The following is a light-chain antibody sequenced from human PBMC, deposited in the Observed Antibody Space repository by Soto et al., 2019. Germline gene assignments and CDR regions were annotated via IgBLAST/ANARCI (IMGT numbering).Light chain of an antibody. Sequence: QSVLTQPPSVSGAPGQRVTISCSGTSSNIGAGYDVHWYHQVPGTAPKLLIYGNNNRPSGVPDRFSGSRSGTSASLAITVLQAADEGDYYCQSFDTTLRGSVFGGGTQLTVL. J-gene: IGLJ3*02. CDR3: QSFDTTLRGSV. V-gene: IGLV1-40*01. CDR2: GNN. CDR1: SSNIGAGYD.